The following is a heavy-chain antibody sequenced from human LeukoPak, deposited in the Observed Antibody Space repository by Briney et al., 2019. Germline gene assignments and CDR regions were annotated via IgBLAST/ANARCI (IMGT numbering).Heavy chain of an antibody. J-gene: IGHJ6*02. D-gene: IGHD2-2*01. CDR3: ARDGDCSSTSCYLPLYGMDV. CDR1: GFTFSSYG. V-gene: IGHV3-33*01. CDR2: IWCDGSNK. Sequence: GGSLRLSCAASGFTFSSYGMHWVRQAPGKGLEWVAVIWCDGSNKYYADSVKGRFTISRDNSKNTLYLQMNSLRAEDTAVYYCARDGDCSSTSCYLPLYGMDVWGQGTTVTVSS.